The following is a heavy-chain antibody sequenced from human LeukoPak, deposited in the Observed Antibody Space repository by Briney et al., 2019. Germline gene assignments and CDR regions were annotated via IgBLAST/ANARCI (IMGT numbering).Heavy chain of an antibody. V-gene: IGHV4-59*11. D-gene: IGHD5-12*01. CDR3: ARVSPSGHVRYFDL. CDR2: IDHTGST. Sequence: SETLSLTCSVSGDSISMHYWSWIRQPPGKGLEWIGYIDHTGSTNYNPSLNSRVTISRDTSKNHFSLELSSVTAADTAVYYCARVSPSGHVRYFDLWGRGTLVTVSS. CDR1: GDSISMHY. J-gene: IGHJ2*01.